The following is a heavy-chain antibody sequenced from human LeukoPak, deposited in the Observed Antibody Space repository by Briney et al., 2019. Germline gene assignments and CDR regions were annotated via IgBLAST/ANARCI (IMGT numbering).Heavy chain of an antibody. CDR1: GGSISSYY. D-gene: IGHD3-22*01. Sequence: PSETLSLTCTVSGGSISSYYWSWLRQTPGKGLEDIGYIYDSGSTNYNPSLKSRVTISVDTSKNQFSLQLSSVTAADTAVYYCARYDSRGDYYFDYWGQGTLVTVSS. CDR2: IYDSGST. J-gene: IGHJ4*02. CDR3: ARYDSRGDYYFDY. V-gene: IGHV4-59*01.